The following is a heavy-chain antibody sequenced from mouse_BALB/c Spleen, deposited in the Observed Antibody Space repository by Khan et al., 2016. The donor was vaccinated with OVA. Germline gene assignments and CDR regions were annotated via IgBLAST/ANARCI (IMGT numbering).Heavy chain of an antibody. J-gene: IGHJ2*01. D-gene: IGHD1-1*01. CDR1: GFTFTSYG. CDR2: ISRDSNTI. Sequence: EVELVESGGGLVQSGGSRKLSCAASGFTFTSYGMHWIRQAPEKGLEWVAYISRDSNTIYYADTVKGRFTISRDNPKNTLFLQMTSLRSGDTAMYCCATSYFYGYYFDYWGQGTTLTVSS. CDR3: ATSYFYGYYFDY. V-gene: IGHV5-17*02.